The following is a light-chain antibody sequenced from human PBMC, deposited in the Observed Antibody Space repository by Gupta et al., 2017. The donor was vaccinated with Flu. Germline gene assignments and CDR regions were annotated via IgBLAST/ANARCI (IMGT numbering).Light chain of an antibody. CDR3: QQIDSDPPT. V-gene: IGKV1-39*01. Sequence: PSSLAASVGDTVTITCRTSQRINNYLNWYQQRPGKAPKLLIYAASSLQSGIPSRFTGSGSGADFSLTISSLQPEDFAIYYCQQIDSDPPTFGGGTKVE. J-gene: IGKJ4*01. CDR1: QRINNY. CDR2: AAS.